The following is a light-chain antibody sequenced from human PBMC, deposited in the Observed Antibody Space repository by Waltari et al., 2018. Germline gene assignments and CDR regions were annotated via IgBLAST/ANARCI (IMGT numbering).Light chain of an antibody. Sequence: EIVLTQSPGTLSLSPGERTTLSCRTSQSVSSSYLAWYQQQPGQAPRLLIYSASRRATGIPDRFSGSGSGKDFTLIISRLEPEDFAVYYCQQYGSSPKTLGQGTKVEIK. CDR3: QQYGSSPKT. CDR2: SAS. CDR1: QSVSSSY. J-gene: IGKJ1*01. V-gene: IGKV3-20*01.